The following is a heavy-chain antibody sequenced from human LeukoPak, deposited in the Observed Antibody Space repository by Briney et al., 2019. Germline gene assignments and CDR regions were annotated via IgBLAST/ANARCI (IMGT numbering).Heavy chain of an antibody. CDR3: AREGYCSGGSCYYSYFDY. D-gene: IGHD2-15*01. CDR2: MNPNSGNT. CDR1: GGTFSSYA. Sequence: ASVKVSCKASGGTFSSYANSWVRQAPGQGLEWMGWMNPNSGNTGYAQKFQGRVTMTRNTSISTAYMELSSLRSEDTAVYYCAREGYCSGGSCYYSYFDYWGQGTLVTVSS. V-gene: IGHV1-8*02. J-gene: IGHJ4*02.